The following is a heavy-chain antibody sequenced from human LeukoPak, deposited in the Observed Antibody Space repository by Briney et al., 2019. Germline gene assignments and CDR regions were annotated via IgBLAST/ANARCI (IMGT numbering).Heavy chain of an antibody. Sequence: TLSLTRTVSRGSLSRYYWSWIRQPPGAGLEWTGYIYYSGSTNYNPSLKSRVTISVDTSKNQFSLKLSSVTAADTAVYYCARHAPGIAADFDYWGQGTLVTVSS. D-gene: IGHD6-13*01. CDR1: RGSLSRYY. CDR2: IYYSGST. CDR3: ARHAPGIAADFDY. J-gene: IGHJ4*02. V-gene: IGHV4-59*08.